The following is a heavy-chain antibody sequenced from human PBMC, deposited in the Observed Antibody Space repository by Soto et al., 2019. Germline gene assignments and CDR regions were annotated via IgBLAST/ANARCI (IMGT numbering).Heavy chain of an antibody. CDR1: GGSISSYY. J-gene: IGHJ6*02. V-gene: IGHV4-59*01. Sequence: SETLSLTCTVSGGSISSYYWSWIRQPPGKGLEWIGYIYYSGSTNYNPSLKSRVTISVDTSKNQFSLKLSSVTAADTAVYYCARDGEARDILTGYYRYYGMDVWGQGTTVTV. CDR3: ARDGEARDILTGYYRYYGMDV. CDR2: IYYSGST. D-gene: IGHD3-9*01.